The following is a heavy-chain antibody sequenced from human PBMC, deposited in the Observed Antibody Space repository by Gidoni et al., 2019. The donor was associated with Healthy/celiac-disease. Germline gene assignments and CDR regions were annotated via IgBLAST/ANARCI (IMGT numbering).Heavy chain of an antibody. CDR3: ARFHLKYSSSFFDY. D-gene: IGHD6-6*01. V-gene: IGHV3-53*01. J-gene: IGHJ4*02. Sequence: GRFTISRDNSKNTLYLQMNSLRAEDTAVYYCARFHLKYSSSFFDYWGQGTLVTVSS.